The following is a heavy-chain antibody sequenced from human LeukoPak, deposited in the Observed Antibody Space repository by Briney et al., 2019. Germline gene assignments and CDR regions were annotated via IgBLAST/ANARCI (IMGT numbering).Heavy chain of an antibody. Sequence: ASVKVSCKASGGTFSSYAINWVRQATGQGLEWMGWVNPNSGNTGYAQKFQGRITMTTNASIRTAYMELSSLTSQDTAVYYCARGSFIRGTADDYWGQGTLVTVSS. J-gene: IGHJ4*02. D-gene: IGHD3-10*01. CDR3: ARGSFIRGTADDY. CDR2: VNPNSGNT. CDR1: GGTFSSYA. V-gene: IGHV1-8*02.